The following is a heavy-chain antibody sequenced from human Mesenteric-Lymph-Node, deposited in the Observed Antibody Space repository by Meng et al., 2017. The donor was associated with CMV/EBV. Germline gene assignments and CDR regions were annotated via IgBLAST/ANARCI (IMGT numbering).Heavy chain of an antibody. V-gene: IGHV3-23*03. Sequence: GGSLRLSCAASGFTFSTYGVSWVRQAPGKGLEWVSVIYSGDFNTYYADSVKGRFTISRDDSKNTLYLQMSSLKAEDTAAYYCAKHLGTSAIFDYWGQGTLVTVSS. D-gene: IGHD1-26*01. CDR1: GFTFSTYG. CDR2: IYSGDFNT. J-gene: IGHJ4*02. CDR3: AKHLGTSAIFDY.